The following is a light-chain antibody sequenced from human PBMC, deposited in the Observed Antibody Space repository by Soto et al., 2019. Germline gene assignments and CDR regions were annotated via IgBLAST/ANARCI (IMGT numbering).Light chain of an antibody. V-gene: IGKV2-28*01. CDR3: LQALQTPWT. CDR1: QSLLHSNAYNY. Sequence: DIVMTQSPLSLPVTPGEPASISCRSSQSLLHSNAYNYLYCYLQKPGQSPQLLIYLGSNRASGVPDRFSGSGSGTYFTLKISRVEAEDVGVYYCLQALQTPWTFGQGTKVEIK. J-gene: IGKJ1*01. CDR2: LGS.